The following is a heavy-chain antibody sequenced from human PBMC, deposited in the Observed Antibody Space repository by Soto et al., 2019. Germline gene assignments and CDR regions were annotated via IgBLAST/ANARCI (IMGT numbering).Heavy chain of an antibody. D-gene: IGHD2-2*01. Sequence: SVKVSCKASGGTFSSYAISWVRQAPGQGLEWMGGIIPIFGTANYAQKFQGRVTITADESTSTAYMELSSLRSEDTAVYYCARHIVVVPAAMSHSYYYGMDVWGQGTTVTVSS. CDR3: ARHIVVVPAAMSHSYYYGMDV. CDR1: GGTFSSYA. CDR2: IIPIFGTA. J-gene: IGHJ6*02. V-gene: IGHV1-69*13.